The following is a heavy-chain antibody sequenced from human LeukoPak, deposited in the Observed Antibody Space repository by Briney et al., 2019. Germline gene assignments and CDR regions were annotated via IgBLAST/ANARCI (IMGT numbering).Heavy chain of an antibody. CDR1: GFTFSSYA. V-gene: IGHV3-23*01. CDR2: ISGSXXST. J-gene: IGHJ4*02. CDR3: AXXXXXLLFDY. D-gene: IGHD2-15*01. Sequence: PGGSLRLSCAASGFTFSSYAMSWVRQAPGKGLEWVSAISGSXXSTYXXDSVKGRFTISRDNSKNTLYLQMNSLRAEDTAVYYCAXXXXXLLFDYWGQGTLVTVSS.